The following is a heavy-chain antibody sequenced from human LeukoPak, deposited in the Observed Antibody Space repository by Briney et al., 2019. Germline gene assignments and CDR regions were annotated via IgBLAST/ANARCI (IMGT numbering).Heavy chain of an antibody. Sequence: SVKVSCKASGGTFSSYAISWVRQAPGQGLEWMGRIIPILGIANYAQKFQGRVTITADKSTSTAYMELSSLRSEDTAVYYCASTPRFGWSDPWGQGTLVTVSS. CDR2: IIPILGIA. CDR1: GGTFSSYA. V-gene: IGHV1-69*04. D-gene: IGHD3-10*01. J-gene: IGHJ5*02. CDR3: ASTPRFGWSDP.